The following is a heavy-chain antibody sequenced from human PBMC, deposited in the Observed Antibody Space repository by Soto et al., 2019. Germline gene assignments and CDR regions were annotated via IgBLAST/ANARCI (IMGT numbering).Heavy chain of an antibody. J-gene: IGHJ5*02. V-gene: IGHV1-69*02. CDR2: IIPILGIA. D-gene: IGHD1-26*01. CDR1: GGTFSSYT. Sequence: ASVKVSCKASGGTFSSYTISWVRQAPGQGLEWMGRIIPILGIANYAQKFQGRVTITADKSTSTAYMELSSLRSEDTAVYYCARVMGLVGATNWFDPWGQGTLVTVSS. CDR3: ARVMGLVGATNWFDP.